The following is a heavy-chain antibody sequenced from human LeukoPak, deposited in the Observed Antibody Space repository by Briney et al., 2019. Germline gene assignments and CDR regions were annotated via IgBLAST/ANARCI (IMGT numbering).Heavy chain of an antibody. V-gene: IGHV1-69*13. CDR3: ASRLDTAMVSYYFDY. CDR2: IIPIFGTA. D-gene: IGHD5-18*01. J-gene: IGHJ4*02. CDR1: GGTFSSYA. Sequence: ASVKVSCKASGGTFSSYAISWVRQAPAQGLEWMGGIIPIFGTANYAQKFQGRVTITADESTSTAYMELSSLRSEDTAVYYCASRLDTAMVSYYFDYWGQGTLVTVSS.